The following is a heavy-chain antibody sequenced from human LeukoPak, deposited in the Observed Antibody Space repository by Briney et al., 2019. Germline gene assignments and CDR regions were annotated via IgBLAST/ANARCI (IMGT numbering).Heavy chain of an antibody. V-gene: IGHV4-39*01. J-gene: IGHJ4*02. CDR3: ASAYGIAVAGQIDY. CDR2: IYYSGST. Sequence: SETLSLTCTVSGGSISSSSYYWGWIRQPPGKGLEWIGSIYYSGSTYYNPSLKSRVTISVDTSKNQFSLKLRSVAAADTAVYYCASAYGIAVAGQIDYWGQGTLVTVSS. D-gene: IGHD6-19*01. CDR1: GGSISSSSYY.